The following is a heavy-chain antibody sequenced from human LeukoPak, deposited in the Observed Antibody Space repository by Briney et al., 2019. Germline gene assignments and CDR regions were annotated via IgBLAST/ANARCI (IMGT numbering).Heavy chain of an antibody. Sequence: ASVKVSYKASGYTFTSYGISWVRQAPGQGLEWMGWISAYNGNTNYAQKLQGRVTMTTDTSTSTAYMELRSLRSDDAAVYYCARGRDYYDSWNWFDPWGQGTLVTVSS. D-gene: IGHD3-22*01. J-gene: IGHJ5*02. CDR1: GYTFTSYG. CDR2: ISAYNGNT. CDR3: ARGRDYYDSWNWFDP. V-gene: IGHV1-18*01.